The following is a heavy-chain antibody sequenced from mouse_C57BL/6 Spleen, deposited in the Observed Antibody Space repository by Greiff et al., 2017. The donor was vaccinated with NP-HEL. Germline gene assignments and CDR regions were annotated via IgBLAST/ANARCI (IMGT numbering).Heavy chain of an antibody. J-gene: IGHJ3*01. CDR2: INPGSGGT. Sequence: QVQLQQSGAELVRPGTSVKVSCKASGYAFTNYLIEWVKQRPGQGLEWIGVINPGSGGTNYNEKFKGKATLTADKSSSTAYMQLSSLTSEDSAVYFCARGGGIYHGNDWGQGTLVTVSA. V-gene: IGHV1-54*01. CDR1: GYAFTNYL. D-gene: IGHD2-1*01. CDR3: ARGGGIYHGND.